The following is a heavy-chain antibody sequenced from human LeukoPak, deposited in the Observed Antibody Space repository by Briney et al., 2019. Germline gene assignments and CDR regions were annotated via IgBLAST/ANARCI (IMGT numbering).Heavy chain of an antibody. CDR3: TRAVYPSGFQYPPYYFDY. D-gene: IGHD3-10*01. CDR1: GFSFGDYG. CDR2: IRSKAYGGTT. J-gene: IGHJ4*02. V-gene: IGHV3-49*04. Sequence: GRSLRLSCTASGFSFGDYGLSWVRQAPGKGLEWVGFIRSKAYGGTTEYAASVKGRFTISRDDSKTIAYLQMNSLKTEDTAVYYCTRAVYPSGFQYPPYYFDYWGQGTLVTVSS.